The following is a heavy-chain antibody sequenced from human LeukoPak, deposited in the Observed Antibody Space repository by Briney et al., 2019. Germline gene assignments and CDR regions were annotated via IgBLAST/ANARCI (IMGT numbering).Heavy chain of an antibody. V-gene: IGHV3-11*01. CDR2: ISNRGYSK. CDR1: GFNFSDHY. J-gene: IGHJ4*02. Sequence: GGSLRLSCAVSGFNFSDHYMTWVRQAPGRGLEWVSYISNRGYSKYYADSVKGRFTISRDNSNNSLYLQMNSLRAEDTAVYFGARSKRTYDYWGQGTLVTVSS. CDR3: ARSKRTYDY.